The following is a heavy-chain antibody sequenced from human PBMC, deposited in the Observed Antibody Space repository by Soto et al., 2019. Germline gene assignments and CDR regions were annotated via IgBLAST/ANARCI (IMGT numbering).Heavy chain of an antibody. D-gene: IGHD1-26*01. V-gene: IGHV3-66*01. CDR3: VRYPSRGKEWARYVDL. J-gene: IGHJ2*01. CDR1: GLSVSSND. CDR2: IYSADNT. Sequence: GGSLRLSCAASGLSVSSNDMSWVRQAPGKGLECVSIIYSADNTFYLDSVKGRFIISRDNSKNTVYLQMNSLRADDTAVYYCVRYPSRGKEWARYVDLWARGTLVTVSS.